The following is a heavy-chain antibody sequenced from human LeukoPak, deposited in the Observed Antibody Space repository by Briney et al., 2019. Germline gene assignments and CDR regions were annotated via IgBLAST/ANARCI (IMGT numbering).Heavy chain of an antibody. CDR1: GYTFTSYD. J-gene: IGHJ3*02. CDR2: INPNSGGT. D-gene: IGHD3-10*01. Sequence: GASVKVSCKASGYTFTSYDINWVRQAPGQGLEWMGWINPNSGGTNYAQKFQGWVTMTRVTSISTAYMELSRLRSDDTAVYYCARAQLITMVRGDQAAFDIWGQGTMVTVSS. V-gene: IGHV1-2*04. CDR3: ARAQLITMVRGDQAAFDI.